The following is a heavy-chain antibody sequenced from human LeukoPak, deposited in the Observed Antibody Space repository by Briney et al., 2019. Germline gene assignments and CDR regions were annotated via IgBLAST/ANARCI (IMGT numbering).Heavy chain of an antibody. Sequence: SETLSLTCTVSGGSISSYYWSWIRQPPGKGLEWIGYIYYSGSTNYSPSLKSRVTISVDTSKNQFSLKLSSVTAADTAVYYCASMRQLVLDYWGQGTLVTVSS. J-gene: IGHJ4*02. D-gene: IGHD6-13*01. CDR1: GGSISSYY. CDR3: ASMRQLVLDY. V-gene: IGHV4-59*08. CDR2: IYYSGST.